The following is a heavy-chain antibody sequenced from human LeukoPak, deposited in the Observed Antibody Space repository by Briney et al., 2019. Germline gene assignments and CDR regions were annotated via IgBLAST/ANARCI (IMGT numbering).Heavy chain of an antibody. CDR3: AKDGTIFGVVIASYYYYGMDV. V-gene: IGHV3-23*01. CDR1: GFTFSSYA. Sequence: GGSLRLSCAASGFTFSSYAMSWVRQAPGKGLEWVSAISGSGGSTYYADSVKGRLTISRDNSKNTLYLQMNSLRAEDTAVYYCAKDGTIFGVVIASYYYYGMDVWGQGTTVTASS. J-gene: IGHJ6*02. CDR2: ISGSGGST. D-gene: IGHD3-3*01.